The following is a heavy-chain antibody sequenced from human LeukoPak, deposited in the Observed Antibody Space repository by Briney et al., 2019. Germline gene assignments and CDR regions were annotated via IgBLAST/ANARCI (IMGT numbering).Heavy chain of an antibody. D-gene: IGHD3-10*01. V-gene: IGHV5-51*01. CDR1: GYSFTSYW. CDR3: ATYAGSSSKYFQH. CDR2: IYPGDSDT. J-gene: IGHJ1*01. Sequence: GESLKISCKGSGYSFTSYWISWVRQMPGKGLEWMGIIYPGDSDTRYSPSFQGQVTISADKSISTAYLHWSSLKASDTAIYYCATYAGSSSKYFQHWGQGTLVTASS.